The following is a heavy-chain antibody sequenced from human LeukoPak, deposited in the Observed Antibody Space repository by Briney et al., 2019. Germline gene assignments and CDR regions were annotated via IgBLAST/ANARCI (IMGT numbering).Heavy chain of an antibody. CDR3: AKDAIGGVVIPKPPFDY. V-gene: IGHV3-30*02. CDR1: GFTFSSYG. Sequence: GGSLRLSCAASGFTFSSYGMHWVRQAPGKGLDWVAFIRYDGSNKYYADSVKGRFTIYRDNSKNTLYLQMNSLRAEDTAVYYCAKDAIGGVVIPKPPFDYWGQGTLVTVSS. J-gene: IGHJ4*02. D-gene: IGHD3-3*01. CDR2: IRYDGSNK.